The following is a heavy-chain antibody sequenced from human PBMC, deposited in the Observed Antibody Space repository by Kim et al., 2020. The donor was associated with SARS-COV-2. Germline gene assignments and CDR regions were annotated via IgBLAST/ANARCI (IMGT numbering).Heavy chain of an antibody. J-gene: IGHJ4*02. CDR1: GGSFSGYY. Sequence: SETLSLTCAVYGGSFSGYYWSWIRQPPGKGLEWIGEINHSGSTNYNPSLKSRVTISVDTSKNQFSLKLSSVTAADTAVYYCARVSRDGIYYFDYWGQGTLVTVSS. D-gene: IGHD2-21*01. CDR3: ARVSRDGIYYFDY. V-gene: IGHV4-34*01. CDR2: INHSGST.